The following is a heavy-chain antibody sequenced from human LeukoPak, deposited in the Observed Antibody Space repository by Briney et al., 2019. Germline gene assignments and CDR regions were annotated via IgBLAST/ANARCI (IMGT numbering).Heavy chain of an antibody. V-gene: IGHV4-59*01. CDR1: GGSTSSSS. J-gene: IGHJ4*02. CDR2: IYYSGST. D-gene: IGHD5-24*01. Sequence: SETLSPTCTVSGGSTSSSSWSWFRNPPGKGLEWIGYIYYSGSTNYNPSLKSRVTISVDTSKNQFSLKLSSVTAADTAVYYCAREGDGWFDYWGQGTLVTVSS. CDR3: AREGDGWFDY.